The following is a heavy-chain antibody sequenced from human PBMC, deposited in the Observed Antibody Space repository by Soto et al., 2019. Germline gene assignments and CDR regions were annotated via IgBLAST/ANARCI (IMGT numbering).Heavy chain of an antibody. V-gene: IGHV1-3*01. Sequence: WASVKVSCKASGYTFTSYAMHWVRQAPGQRLEWMGWINAGNGNTKYSQKFQGRVTITRDTSASTAYMELSSLRSEDTAVYYCARVRRATPHGYYYYGMDVWGQGTTVTVSS. CDR2: INAGNGNT. CDR1: GYTFTSYA. J-gene: IGHJ6*02. CDR3: ARVRRATPHGYYYYGMDV.